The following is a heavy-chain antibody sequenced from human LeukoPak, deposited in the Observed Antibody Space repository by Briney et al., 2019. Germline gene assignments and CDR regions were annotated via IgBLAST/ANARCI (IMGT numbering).Heavy chain of an antibody. V-gene: IGHV3-23*01. CDR2: ISGSGGST. D-gene: IGHD5-18*01. Sequence: GGSPRLSCAASGFTFSSYAMSWVRQAPGKGLEWVSAISGSGGSTYYADSVKGRFTISRDNSKNTLYLQMNSLRAEDTAVYYCAKQRGTAMVGYYFDYWGQGTLVTVSS. J-gene: IGHJ4*02. CDR3: AKQRGTAMVGYYFDY. CDR1: GFTFSSYA.